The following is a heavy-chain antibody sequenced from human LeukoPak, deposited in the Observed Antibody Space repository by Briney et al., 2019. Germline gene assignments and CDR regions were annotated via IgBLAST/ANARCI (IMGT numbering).Heavy chain of an antibody. D-gene: IGHD6-6*01. J-gene: IGHJ4*02. CDR3: ARGYTMYSSSSGY. Sequence: ASVKVSCKASGYTFTSHDINWVRQATGQGLEWMGWMNPNSGNTGYAQKFQGRVTITRNTSISTAYMELSSLRSEDTAVYYCARGYTMYSSSSGYWGQGTLVTVSS. CDR2: MNPNSGNT. CDR1: GYTFTSHD. V-gene: IGHV1-8*03.